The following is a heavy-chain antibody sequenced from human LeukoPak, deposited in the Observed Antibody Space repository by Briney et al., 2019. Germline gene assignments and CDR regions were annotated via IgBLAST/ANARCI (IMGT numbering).Heavy chain of an antibody. CDR1: SGSIISGSHY. CDR2: IFYSGST. V-gene: IGHV4-39*07. D-gene: IGHD2-21*01. CDR3: ARLPYDIRVYYMDV. J-gene: IGHJ6*03. Sequence: PSETLSLTCTVSSGSIISGSHYWGWIRQPPGKGLEWIGSIFYSGSTYQNSSLKSRVTTSVDTSKNQFSLKVTSVTAADTAVYYCARLPYDIRVYYMDVWGKGTTVTVSS.